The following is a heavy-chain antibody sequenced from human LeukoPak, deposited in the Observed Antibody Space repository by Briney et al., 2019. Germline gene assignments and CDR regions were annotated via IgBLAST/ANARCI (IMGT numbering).Heavy chain of an antibody. CDR1: GYTFTSYG. CDR2: INTHNANT. V-gene: IGHV1-18*01. J-gene: IGHJ3*02. Sequence: ASVKVSCKASGYTFTSYGISWVRQAPGQGLEWMGWINTHNANTKYAQKVQGRVTLTTDTSTSTAYMELRSLTSEDTAVYYCARENGFDIWGQGTMVTVSS. CDR3: ARENGFDI.